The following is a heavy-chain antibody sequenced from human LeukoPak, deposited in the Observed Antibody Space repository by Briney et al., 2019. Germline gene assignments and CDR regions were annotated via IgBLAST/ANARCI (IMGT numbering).Heavy chain of an antibody. J-gene: IGHJ4*02. CDR1: GGSFSGYY. CDR3: ARWRVDSYGLKSPFDY. Sequence: SETLSLTCAVYGGSFSGYYWSWIRQPPGKGLEWIGEINHSGSTNYNPSLKSRVTISVDTSKNQFSLKLSSVTAADTAVYYCARWRVDSYGLKSPFDYWGQGTLVTVSS. CDR2: INHSGST. D-gene: IGHD5-18*01. V-gene: IGHV4-34*01.